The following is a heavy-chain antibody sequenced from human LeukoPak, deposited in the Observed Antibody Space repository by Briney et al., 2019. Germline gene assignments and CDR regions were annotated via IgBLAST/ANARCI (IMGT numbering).Heavy chain of an antibody. CDR3: ASSVGYYDSSGYRDY. Sequence: PSETLSLTCTVSGGSISSSSYYWGWIRQPPGKGLEWIGSIYYSGSTYYNPSLKSRVTISVDTSKNQFSLKLSSVTAADTAVYYCASSVGYYDSSGYRDYWGREPWSPSPQ. CDR2: IYYSGST. CDR1: GGSISSSSYY. J-gene: IGHJ4*02. D-gene: IGHD3-22*01. V-gene: IGHV4-39*01.